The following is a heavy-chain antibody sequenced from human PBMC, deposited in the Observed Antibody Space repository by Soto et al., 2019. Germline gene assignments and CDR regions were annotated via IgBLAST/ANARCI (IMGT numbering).Heavy chain of an antibody. CDR2: IRGMGGRT. Sequence: PGRSRSLACPASGFSLTSYSMGWDRQAPGKGRRWDSAIRGMGGRTNYTDSVKGRFTISRDNSKNTLYLQMNSLRAEDTAVYYCAKDSGSIRADSGYDYSYYYYGMDVWGQGTTVTVSS. CDR1: GFSLTSYS. D-gene: IGHD5-12*01. CDR3: AKDSGSIRADSGYDYSYYYYGMDV. V-gene: IGHV3-23*01. J-gene: IGHJ6*02.